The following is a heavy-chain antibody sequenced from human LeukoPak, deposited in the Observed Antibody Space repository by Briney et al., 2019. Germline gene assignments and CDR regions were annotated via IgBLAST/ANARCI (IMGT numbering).Heavy chain of an antibody. CDR1: GFSFSSTA. CDR2: SGTGGDT. Sequence: SGGSLRLSCAASGFSFSSTAMNWVRQAPGKGLEWVSASGTGGDTYYADSVQGRFTISRDNSRNTLYLQMTSLRADDTAVYYCAKKTPGTYPFDYWGQGTLVTVSP. V-gene: IGHV3-23*01. D-gene: IGHD6-13*01. CDR3: AKKTPGTYPFDY. J-gene: IGHJ4*02.